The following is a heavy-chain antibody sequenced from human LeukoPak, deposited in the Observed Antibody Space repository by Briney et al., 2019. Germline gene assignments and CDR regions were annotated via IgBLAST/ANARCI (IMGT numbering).Heavy chain of an antibody. Sequence: GGSLRLSCAASGFTFSSYGMHWVRQVPGKGLEWVAVISSDGNNNVYADSVKGRFTISRDNSKNTLYLQMNSLRTEDTAVYYCARPASGSYYFDYWGQGTLVTVSS. CDR3: ARPASGSYYFDY. CDR1: GFTFSSYG. J-gene: IGHJ4*02. V-gene: IGHV3-30-3*01. D-gene: IGHD1-26*01. CDR2: ISSDGNNN.